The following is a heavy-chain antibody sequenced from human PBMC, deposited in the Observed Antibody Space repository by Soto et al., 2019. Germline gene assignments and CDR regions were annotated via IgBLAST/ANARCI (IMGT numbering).Heavy chain of an antibody. V-gene: IGHV3-23*01. CDR1: GFTFSNYA. D-gene: IGHD3-16*01. J-gene: IGHJ6*02. Sequence: AGGSLSLSCAASGFTFSNYAMNWVRQAPGKGLERVAIIGGIGQYAFYADSVKGRFTFSRDNSKNTIYLEMNNLRTEDTAIYFCAKGGTSQIYRIDAWGPGDAVTVSS. CDR2: IGGIGQYA. CDR3: AKGGTSQIYRIDA.